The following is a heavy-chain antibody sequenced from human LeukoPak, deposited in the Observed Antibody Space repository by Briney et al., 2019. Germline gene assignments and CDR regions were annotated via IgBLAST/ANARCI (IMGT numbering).Heavy chain of an antibody. V-gene: IGHV1-2*06. CDR2: IDPNRGDR. Sequence: ASVKVSCKTSGYTFTSLYIHWVRQAPGQGLEWMGRIDPNRGDRKFAQRFQDRVTFTTDASISTAYMELSSPGSDDTAVYYCARDNYDKRFDYWGQGTLVIVSP. J-gene: IGHJ4*02. D-gene: IGHD3-22*01. CDR3: ARDNYDKRFDY. CDR1: GYTFTSLY.